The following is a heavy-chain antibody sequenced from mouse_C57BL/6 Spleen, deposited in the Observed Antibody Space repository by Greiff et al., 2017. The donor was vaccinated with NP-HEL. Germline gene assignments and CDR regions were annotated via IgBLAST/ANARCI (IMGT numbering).Heavy chain of an antibody. CDR3: ARLAPYYGSSLYYFDY. D-gene: IGHD1-1*01. Sequence: QVQLQQPGAELVMPGASVKLSCKASGYTFTSYWMHWVKQRPGQGLEWIGEIDPSDSYTNYIQKFKGKSTLTVDKSSSTAYMKLSSLTSEDSAVYYCARLAPYYGSSLYYFDYWGQGTTLTVSS. J-gene: IGHJ2*01. CDR1: GYTFTSYW. CDR2: IDPSDSYT. V-gene: IGHV1-69*01.